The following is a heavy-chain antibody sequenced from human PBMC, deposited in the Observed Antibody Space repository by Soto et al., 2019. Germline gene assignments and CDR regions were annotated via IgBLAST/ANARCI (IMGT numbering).Heavy chain of an antibody. CDR3: ASGVSGCRGGSCDLLDY. D-gene: IGHD2-15*01. CDR2: IHPSGGST. V-gene: IGHV1-46*03. Sequence: QVQLVQSGAEVKKPGAAVKVSCKASGYTFTSYYMHWVRQAPGQGLEWMGIIHPSGGSTSYAQKFKSGVTMTRDTSPSTVYRELSRLRSEVTAVYYCASGVSGCRGGSCDLLDYWGHGALVTVSS. CDR1: GYTFTSYY. J-gene: IGHJ4*01.